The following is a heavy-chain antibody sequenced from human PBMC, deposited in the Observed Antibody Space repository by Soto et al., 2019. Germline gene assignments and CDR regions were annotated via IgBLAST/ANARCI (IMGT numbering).Heavy chain of an antibody. V-gene: IGHV3-7*04. D-gene: IGHD3-16*01. Sequence: PGGSLRLSCAASEFTFGNYWMSWVRQAPGKGLEWVANIKQNGREKLYVDSVGGRFTISRDNAKNTLYLQMNSLRVEDTAVYYCARGRGDYWGLGTLVTVSS. CDR2: IKQNGREK. J-gene: IGHJ4*02. CDR1: EFTFGNYW. CDR3: ARGRGDY.